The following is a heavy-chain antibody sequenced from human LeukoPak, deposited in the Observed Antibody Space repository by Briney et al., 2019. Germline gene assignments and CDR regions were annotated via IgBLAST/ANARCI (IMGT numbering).Heavy chain of an antibody. D-gene: IGHD2-15*01. CDR1: GFTFSTYS. J-gene: IGHJ4*02. CDR2: ISSNGKYI. CDR3: ARDPGWWYFDY. V-gene: IGHV3-21*01. Sequence: GGSLRLSCAASGFTFSTYSMNWVRQAPGKGLEWVSSISSNGKYINYADSVKGRFTISRDNAKNSLYLQMNSLRAEDAAVYYCARDPGWWYFDYWGQGTLATVSS.